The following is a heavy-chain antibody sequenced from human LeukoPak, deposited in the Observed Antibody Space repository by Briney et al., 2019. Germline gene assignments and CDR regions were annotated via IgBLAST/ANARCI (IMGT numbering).Heavy chain of an antibody. V-gene: IGHV3-7*01. D-gene: IGHD6-6*01. J-gene: IGHJ1*01. CDR3: ARGRSYHDSSYFGLFQD. Sequence: HPGGSLRLSCAASGFTFSSYWMSWVRQAPGKGLEWVADIKQDGSERYYVDSVKGRFTISRDNAKNSLYVQMNSLRAEDTAVYYCARGRSYHDSSYFGLFQDWGQGTLVTVSS. CDR2: IKQDGSER. CDR1: GFTFSSYW.